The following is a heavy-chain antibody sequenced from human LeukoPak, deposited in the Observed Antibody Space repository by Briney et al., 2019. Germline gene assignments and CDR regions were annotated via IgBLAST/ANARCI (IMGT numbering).Heavy chain of an antibody. CDR3: ARPVNYYDTSGAFGC. V-gene: IGHV5-51*01. Sequence: GESLKISCKASGYTFTNYWIGWVRQMPGKGLEWMGLIFPTDSDTRYSPSFQGLVTISVDKSISTAYLQWSSLKASDTAVYYCARPVNYYDTSGAFGCWGQGTLVTVFS. CDR1: GYTFTNYW. J-gene: IGHJ4*02. D-gene: IGHD3-22*01. CDR2: IFPTDSDT.